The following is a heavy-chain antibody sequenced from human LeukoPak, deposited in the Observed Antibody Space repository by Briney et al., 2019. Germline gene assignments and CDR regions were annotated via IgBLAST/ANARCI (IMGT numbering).Heavy chain of an antibody. J-gene: IGHJ4*02. CDR3: ARGRDSSSWYVFDY. CDR1: GFTFSSYA. V-gene: IGHV3-30-3*01. D-gene: IGHD6-13*01. Sequence: GRSLRLSCAASGFTFSSYAMHWVRQAPGKGLEWVAVISYDGSNKYYADSVKGRFTISRDNSKNTLYLQMNSLRAEDTAVYYCARGRDSSSWYVFDYWGQGTLVTVSS. CDR2: ISYDGSNK.